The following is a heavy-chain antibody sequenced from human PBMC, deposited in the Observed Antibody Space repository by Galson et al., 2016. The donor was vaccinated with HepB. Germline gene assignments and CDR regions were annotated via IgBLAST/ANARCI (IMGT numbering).Heavy chain of an antibody. Sequence: SLRLSCAVSGFTFSSYGMHWVRQAPGKGLEWVAVISDVGSSKYYVPSVKGRFSISRDNSKDMLYLQMDSLRPEDTAVYYCAKSRHATPIDFIFNRWGQGTLVTVSS. D-gene: IGHD2-21*02. CDR2: ISDVGSSK. J-gene: IGHJ5*02. V-gene: IGHV3-30*18. CDR1: GFTFSSYG. CDR3: AKSRHATPIDFIFNR.